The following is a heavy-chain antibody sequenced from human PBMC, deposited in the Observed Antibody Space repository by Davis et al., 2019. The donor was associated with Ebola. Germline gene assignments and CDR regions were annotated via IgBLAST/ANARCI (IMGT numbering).Heavy chain of an antibody. V-gene: IGHV4-39*01. J-gene: IGHJ5*02. CDR1: GGSISSSSYY. CDR3: ARHAPGVTSAGTEWFDP. Sequence: SETLSLTCTVSGGSISSSSYYWGWIRQPPGKGLEWIGSMYHSGTTYYNPSLKSRVTISLDTSKNQFSLRLSSVTAADTAVYYCARHAPGVTSAGTEWFDPWGQGTLVTVSS. D-gene: IGHD6-13*01. CDR2: MYHSGTT.